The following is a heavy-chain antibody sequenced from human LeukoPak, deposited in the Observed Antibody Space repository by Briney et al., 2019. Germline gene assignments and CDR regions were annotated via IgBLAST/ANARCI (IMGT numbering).Heavy chain of an antibody. CDR3: ARTGYYYYGMDV. Sequence: ASVKVSCKASGYTFTSYDINWVRQATGQGLVWMGWMNPNSGNTGYAQKFQGRVTMTRNTSISTAYMELSSLRSEDTAVYYCARTGYYYYGMDVWGQGTTVTVSS. J-gene: IGHJ6*02. CDR2: MNPNSGNT. V-gene: IGHV1-8*01. CDR1: GYTFTSYD.